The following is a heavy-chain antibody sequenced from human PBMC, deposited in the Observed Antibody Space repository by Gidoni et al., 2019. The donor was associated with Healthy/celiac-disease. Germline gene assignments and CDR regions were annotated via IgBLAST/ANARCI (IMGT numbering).Heavy chain of an antibody. V-gene: IGHV3-23*01. CDR2: ISGSGGST. CDR3: AKGATVTTAVNY. D-gene: IGHD4-17*01. CDR1: GFTFSRYA. J-gene: IGHJ4*02. Sequence: EVQLLESGGGLVQPGGSMRLSCAASGFTFSRYAMSWVRQAPGKGLEWVSAISGSGGSTYYADSVKGRFTISRDNSKNTLYLQMNSLRAEDTAVYYCAKGATVTTAVNYWGQGTLVTVSS.